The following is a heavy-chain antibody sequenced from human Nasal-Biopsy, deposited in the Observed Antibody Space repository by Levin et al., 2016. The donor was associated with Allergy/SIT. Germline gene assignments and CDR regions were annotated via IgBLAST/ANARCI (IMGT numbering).Heavy chain of an antibody. V-gene: IGHV3-73*01. Sequence: GESLKISCAASGFTFSSFWMHWVRQASGKGLEWVGRIRNKANSYATAYAASVEGRFTISRDDSKNTAYLQMNSLKTEDTAVYFCTITLAFGGINYWGQGALVTVSS. CDR1: GFTFSSFW. D-gene: IGHD3-3*02. J-gene: IGHJ4*02. CDR2: IRNKANSYAT. CDR3: TITLAFGGINY.